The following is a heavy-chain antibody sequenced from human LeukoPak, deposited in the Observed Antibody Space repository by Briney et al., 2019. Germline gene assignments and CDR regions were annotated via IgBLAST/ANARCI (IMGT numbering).Heavy chain of an antibody. CDR2: ITTDGST. Sequence: GGSLRPSCVATGFNFYNEYMHWVRQAPGKGLVWVSRITTDGSTTYADSVRGRFTISRDNAKNTLYLQMNSLRAEDTAVYYCARDYPGGHNAFDIWGQGTMISVSS. D-gene: IGHD3-16*01. CDR1: GFNFYNEY. J-gene: IGHJ3*02. V-gene: IGHV3-74*01. CDR3: ARDYPGGHNAFDI.